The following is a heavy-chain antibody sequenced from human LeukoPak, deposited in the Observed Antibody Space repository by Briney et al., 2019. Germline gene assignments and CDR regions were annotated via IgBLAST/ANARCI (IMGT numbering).Heavy chain of an antibody. V-gene: IGHV3-23*01. D-gene: IGHD3-22*01. CDR1: GFTFSNCA. J-gene: IGHJ5*02. Sequence: GGSLRLSCAASGFTFSNCAMSWVRQAPGKGLEWVSGIRGSGDTTYYADSVKGRFTISRDNSKNTLYLQMNSLRAEDTAVYYCAKDPHYDSSGYSFDPWGQGTLVTVSS. CDR2: IRGSGDTT. CDR3: AKDPHYDSSGYSFDP.